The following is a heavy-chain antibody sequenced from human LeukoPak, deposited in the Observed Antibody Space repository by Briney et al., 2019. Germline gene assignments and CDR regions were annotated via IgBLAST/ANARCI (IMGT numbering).Heavy chain of an antibody. J-gene: IGHJ4*02. CDR1: GFTFSSYA. V-gene: IGHV3-23*01. CDR2: ISGSGGST. Sequence: PGGSLRLSCAASGFTFSSYAMSWVRQAPGKGLEWVSAISGSGGSTYYGDSVKGRFTISRDDSKSTLFLEMNSLRAEDTAVYYCARDFSGDYYFDYWGQGTLVTVSS. D-gene: IGHD7-27*01. CDR3: ARDFSGDYYFDY.